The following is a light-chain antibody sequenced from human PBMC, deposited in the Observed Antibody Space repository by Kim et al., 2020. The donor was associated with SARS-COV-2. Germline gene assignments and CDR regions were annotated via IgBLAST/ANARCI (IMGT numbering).Light chain of an antibody. J-gene: IGLJ2*01. CDR3: ETWDSNTQGV. CDR2: LERSASN. V-gene: IGLV4-60*03. CDR1: TGLTSHI. Sequence: KLNGTQTTGLTSHISAWRQRRPGLGPRYVMNLERSASNNKGSGVPDHFSGSSSGADRYLTISNHQSKDEAYYYCETWDSNTQGVFGRGTKLTVL.